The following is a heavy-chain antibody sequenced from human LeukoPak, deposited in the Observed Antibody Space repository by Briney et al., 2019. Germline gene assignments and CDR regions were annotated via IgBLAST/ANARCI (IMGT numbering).Heavy chain of an antibody. J-gene: IGHJ1*01. CDR3: ARLKYYYDSSGYRAEYFQH. Sequence: PSETLSLTCTVSGGSISSYYWSWIRQPPGKGLEWIGYIYYSGSTNYNPSLKSRVTISVYTSKNQFSLKLSSVTAADTAVYYCARLKYYYDSSGYRAEYFQHCGQGTLVTVSS. CDR1: GGSISSYY. CDR2: IYYSGST. V-gene: IGHV4-59*01. D-gene: IGHD3-22*01.